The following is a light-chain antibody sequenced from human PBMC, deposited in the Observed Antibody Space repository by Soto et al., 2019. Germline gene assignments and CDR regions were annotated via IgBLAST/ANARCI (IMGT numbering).Light chain of an antibody. CDR1: SSDVGGYNY. J-gene: IGLJ2*01. CDR3: SSYGGSNNLL. CDR2: EVS. V-gene: IGLV2-8*01. Sequence: QSALTQPPSASGSPGQSVTISCTGTSSDVGGYNYVSWYQQQPGKAPKLMIYEVSKRPSGVPDRFSGSKSGNTASLTVSGLQADDEADYYCSSYGGSNNLLFGGGTQLTVL.